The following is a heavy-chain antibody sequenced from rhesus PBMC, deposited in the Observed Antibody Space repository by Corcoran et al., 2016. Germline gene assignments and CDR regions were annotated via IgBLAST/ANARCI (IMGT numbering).Heavy chain of an antibody. J-gene: IGHJ4*01. V-gene: IGHV4-173*01. Sequence: QLQLQESGPGLVKPSETLSLHCAVSGGSIRSPYWSWIRPPPGKGLAWIGRISGSGGSTDYNPSRKSRVTMSTDTSKNQCSLKLSSVTAADTAVYYCARERGYSGSYYYLHYFDYWGQGVLVTGSS. D-gene: IGHD3-16*01. CDR3: ARERGYSGSYYYLHYFDY. CDR1: GGSIRSPY. CDR2: ISGSGGST.